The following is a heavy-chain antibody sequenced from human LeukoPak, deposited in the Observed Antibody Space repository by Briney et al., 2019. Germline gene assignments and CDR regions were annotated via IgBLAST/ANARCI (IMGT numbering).Heavy chain of an antibody. J-gene: IGHJ4*02. V-gene: IGHV1-2*02. D-gene: IGHD6-13*01. CDR1: GYTFTGYY. CDR3: ARDSPGIAAAGHGY. CDR2: INPNSGGT. Sequence: ASVKVSCKASGYTFTGYYMHWVRQAPGQGLEWMGWINPNSGGTNYAQKFQGRVTMTRDTSISTAYMELSRLRSDDTAAYYCARDSPGIAAAGHGYWGQGTLVTVSS.